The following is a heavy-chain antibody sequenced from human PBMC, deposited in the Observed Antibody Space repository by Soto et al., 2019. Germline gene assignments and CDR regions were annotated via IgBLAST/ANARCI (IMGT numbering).Heavy chain of an antibody. J-gene: IGHJ3*02. CDR2: IWYDGSNK. Sequence: GGSLRLSCAASGFTFSSYGMHWVRQAPGKGLEWVAVIWYDGSNKYYADSVKGRFTISRDNSKNTLYLQMNSLRAEDTAVYYRARDPRVGAVAVSAAFDIWGQGTMVTVSS. V-gene: IGHV3-33*01. D-gene: IGHD6-19*01. CDR3: ARDPRVGAVAVSAAFDI. CDR1: GFTFSSYG.